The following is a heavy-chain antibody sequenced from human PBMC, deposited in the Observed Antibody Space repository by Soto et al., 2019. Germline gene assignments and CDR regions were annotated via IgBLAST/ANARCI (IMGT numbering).Heavy chain of an antibody. CDR2: ISGRAGNT. V-gene: IGHV3-23*01. CDR1: GFTFSNYA. CDR3: AKGSGGTGLVSSRFYFDY. D-gene: IGHD3-9*01. J-gene: IGHJ4*02. Sequence: EVQLLESGGGLAQPGGSLRLSCAASGFTFSNYAMSWVRQAPGKGLEWVSAISGRAGNTYYADSVKGRFTISRDNSKNTLSLQMNSLRAEDTALYYCAKGSGGTGLVSSRFYFDYWGQGTLVPVSP.